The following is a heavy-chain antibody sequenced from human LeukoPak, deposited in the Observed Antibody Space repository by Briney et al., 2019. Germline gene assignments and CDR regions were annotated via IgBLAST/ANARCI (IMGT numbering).Heavy chain of an antibody. Sequence: SETLSLTCAVSGYSISSGYYWGWIRPPPGKGLEWIGSIYHSGSTYYNPSLKSRVTISVATSKNQFSLKLSSVTAADTAVYYCARILGFLEWLSPFDYWGQGTLVTVSS. CDR3: ARILGFLEWLSPFDY. V-gene: IGHV4-38-2*01. D-gene: IGHD3-3*01. CDR1: GYSISSGYY. CDR2: IYHSGST. J-gene: IGHJ4*02.